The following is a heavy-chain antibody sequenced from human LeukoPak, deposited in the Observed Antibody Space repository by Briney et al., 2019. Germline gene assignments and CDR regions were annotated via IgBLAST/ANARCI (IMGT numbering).Heavy chain of an antibody. CDR2: IIPIFGTA. D-gene: IGHD6-13*01. J-gene: IGHJ5*02. CDR3: ARDGGAAAGPNWFDP. CDR1: EGTFSSYA. V-gene: IGHV1-69*05. Sequence: SVKVSCKASEGTFSSYAISWVRQAPGQGLEWMGGIIPIFGTANYAQKFQGRVTITTDESTSTAYMELSSLRSEDTAVYYCARDGGAAAGPNWFDPWGQGTLVTVSS.